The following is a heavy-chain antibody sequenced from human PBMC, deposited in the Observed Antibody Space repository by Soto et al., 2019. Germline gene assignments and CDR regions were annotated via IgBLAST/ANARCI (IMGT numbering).Heavy chain of an antibody. Sequence: GGSLRLSCAASGFTFSSYGMHWVRQAPGKGLEWVAVIWYDGSNKYYADSVKGRFTISRDNSKNTLYMQMNSLRVEDTAVYYCARDSGGSGSYYYYWGEGTLVTVSS. V-gene: IGHV3-33*01. CDR2: IWYDGSNK. CDR3: ARDSGGSGSYYYY. CDR1: GFTFSSYG. J-gene: IGHJ4*02. D-gene: IGHD3-10*01.